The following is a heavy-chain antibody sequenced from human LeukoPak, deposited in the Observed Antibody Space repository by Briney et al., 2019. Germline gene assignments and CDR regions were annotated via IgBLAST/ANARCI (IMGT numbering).Heavy chain of an antibody. V-gene: IGHV1-2*02. CDR3: ARDSGSSSWEFDF. D-gene: IGHD6-13*01. CDR1: GYTFTAYC. Sequence: ASVKLSCTASGYTFTAYCLHWVRQAPGQGLEWMGCINPNSGGTTYAQQFQGRITMTRDTSISTAYMDLTRLTSDDTAVYYCARDSGSSSWEFDFWGQGTLVTVSS. J-gene: IGHJ4*02. CDR2: INPNSGGT.